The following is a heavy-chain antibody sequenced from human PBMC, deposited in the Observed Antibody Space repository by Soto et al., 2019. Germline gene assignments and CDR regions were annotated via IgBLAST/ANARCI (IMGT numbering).Heavy chain of an antibody. D-gene: IGHD3-16*01. CDR2: ISAYNGDT. V-gene: IGHV1-18*01. J-gene: IGHJ5*02. Sequence: ASLKVSRKASGYTFSTYGSNWVRQAPGQGLEWMGWISAYNGDTDYAQNFQGRVTMTTDTSTTTAYMELRSVRSDDTAVYYCARQAIRITRAVHKCFDTWGQGTLVTVSS. CDR1: GYTFSTYG. CDR3: ARQAIRITRAVHKCFDT.